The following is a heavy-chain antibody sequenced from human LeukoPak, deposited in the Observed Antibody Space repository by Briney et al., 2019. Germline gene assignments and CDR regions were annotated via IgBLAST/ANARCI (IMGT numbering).Heavy chain of an antibody. CDR2: ISYDGGNK. CDR3: AKGLRSIAAAGTSNY. J-gene: IGHJ4*02. V-gene: IGHV3-30*18. D-gene: IGHD6-13*01. Sequence: GGSLRLSCAASGFTFSSYGMHWVRQAPGKGLEWVAVISYDGGNKYYADSVKGRFTISRDNSKNTLYLQMNSLRAEDTAVYYCAKGLRSIAAAGTSNYWGQGTLVTVSS. CDR1: GFTFSSYG.